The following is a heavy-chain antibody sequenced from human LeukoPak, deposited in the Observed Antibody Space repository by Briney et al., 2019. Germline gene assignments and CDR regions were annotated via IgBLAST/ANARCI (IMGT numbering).Heavy chain of an antibody. V-gene: IGHV4-59*01. CDR2: ISGSGST. Sequence: SETLSLTCTVSGGSMRNYYWSWIRQPPGKGLEWIGYISGSGSTDYNPSLKSRVTISIDTSKNQFSLRLSSVTAADTAVSGSPRAFWGQGILVRVSS. CDR1: GGSMRNYY. J-gene: IGHJ4*02. CDR3: PRAF. D-gene: IGHD3-10*01.